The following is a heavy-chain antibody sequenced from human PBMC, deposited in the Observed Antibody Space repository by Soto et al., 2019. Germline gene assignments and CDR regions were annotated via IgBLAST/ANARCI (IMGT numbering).Heavy chain of an antibody. V-gene: IGHV1-46*02. CDR2: INPNGDTT. D-gene: IGHD6-13*01. CDR1: AYTFNMYC. CDR3: AREGAAAARMFDN. J-gene: IGHJ4*02. Sequence: XVKVSCKASAYTFNMYCMHWVRQAPGQGLEWMGVINPNGDTTTYAQRFQGRLTMTRDTSTSTVYMDLTSLRSEDTAVYYCAREGAAAARMFDNWGQGTLVTVSS.